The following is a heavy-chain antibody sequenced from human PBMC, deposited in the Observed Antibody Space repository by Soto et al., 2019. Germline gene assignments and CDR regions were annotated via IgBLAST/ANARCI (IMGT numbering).Heavy chain of an antibody. V-gene: IGHV3-30*19. CDR2: ISYDRSIE. D-gene: IGHD6-13*01. CDR3: ARDVDSADIAASNNWLDP. CDR1: GFTFEEYA. J-gene: IGHJ5*02. Sequence: GGSLRLAGAAPGFTFEEYAMQWVRQAPGRGLEWVAVISYDRSIEFYADSVKGRFTISRDDFKNTMFLQMGSLRVEDTAVYFCARDVDSADIAASNNWLDPWGQGALVPVSS.